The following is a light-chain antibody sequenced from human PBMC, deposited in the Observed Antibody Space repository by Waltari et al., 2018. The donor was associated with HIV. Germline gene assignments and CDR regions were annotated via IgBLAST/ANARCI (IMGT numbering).Light chain of an antibody. Sequence: DIQVTQSPSSLSASFGDRVTIICRTSENINTFLNWFQQKPGKIPRLLIYGASTLESGVPSRFSGTGSGTDFSLTISALQPEDFATYYCLQGYSSILTFGPGTKVEVK. CDR3: LQGYSSILT. J-gene: IGKJ3*01. CDR2: GAS. V-gene: IGKV1-39*01. CDR1: ENINTF.